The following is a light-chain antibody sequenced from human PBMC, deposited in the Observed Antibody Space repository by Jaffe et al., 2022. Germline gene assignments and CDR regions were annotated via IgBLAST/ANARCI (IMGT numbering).Light chain of an antibody. J-gene: IGLJ3*02. Sequence: QSVLTQPPSVSGAPGQRVTISCTGSSSNIGAGFDVHWYQQLPGTAPKLLIYGNSNRPSRVPDRFSASKSGTSASLAITGLQAEDEADYYCQSFDNSLSGYWVFGGGTKLTVL. CDR3: QSFDNSLSGYWV. CDR1: SSNIGAGFD. CDR2: GNS. V-gene: IGLV1-40*01.